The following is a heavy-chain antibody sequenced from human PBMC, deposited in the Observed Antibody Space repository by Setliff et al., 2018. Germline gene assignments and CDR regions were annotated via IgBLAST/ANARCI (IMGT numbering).Heavy chain of an antibody. CDR2: VYVGGNT. CDR3: ARASVVHAIAVGY. Sequence: SETLSLTCNVSGVSIANTASYWSWIRQPAGKTLEWIGQVYVGGNTYYNPSFESRVSTPVDRSNNQFSLNLTSVTAADTAVYYCARASVVHAIAVGYWGQGTLVTVSS. D-gene: IGHD2-15*01. V-gene: IGHV4-61*09. CDR1: GVSIANTASY. J-gene: IGHJ4*02.